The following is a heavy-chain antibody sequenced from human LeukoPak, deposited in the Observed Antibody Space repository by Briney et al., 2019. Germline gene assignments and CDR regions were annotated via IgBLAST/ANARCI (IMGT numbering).Heavy chain of an antibody. CDR2: ISSSSSYI. CDR1: GFTFGSYT. V-gene: IGHV3-21*01. D-gene: IGHD6-13*01. CDR3: ARDALRQDSSSGNFDY. J-gene: IGHJ4*02. Sequence: GGSLRLSCAASGFTFGSYTMTWVRQAPGKGLEWVSSISSSSSYIYYADSVKGRFTISRDNAKNSLYLQMNSLRAEDTAVYYCARDALRQDSSSGNFDYWGRGTLVTVSS.